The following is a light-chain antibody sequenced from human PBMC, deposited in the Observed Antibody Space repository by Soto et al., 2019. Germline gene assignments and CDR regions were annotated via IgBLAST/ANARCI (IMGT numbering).Light chain of an antibody. CDR1: QNISSW. CDR2: DAS. V-gene: IGKV1-5*01. CDR3: QHYKAFSPWT. J-gene: IGKJ1*01. Sequence: DIQMTQSPSALSASVGDRVTITCRASQNISSWLAWYQQKPGTAPKSLIYDASSLESGVPSRLSGSGSGTEFTLTISNLQPDDSATYYCQHYKAFSPWTFGQGTKVEIK.